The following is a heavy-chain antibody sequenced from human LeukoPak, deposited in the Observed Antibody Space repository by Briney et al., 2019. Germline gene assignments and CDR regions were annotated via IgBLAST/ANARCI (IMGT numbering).Heavy chain of an antibody. CDR1: GFTVSNNY. CDR2: IYSGGST. J-gene: IGHJ2*01. Sequence: GGSLRLSCAASGFTVSNNYMTWVRQAPGKGLEWVSLIYSGGSTYYADSVKGRFTISRDNSKNTLYLQMNSLRAEDTAVYYCAKPYGDYYWYFDLWGRGTLVTVSS. D-gene: IGHD4-17*01. V-gene: IGHV3-66*04. CDR3: AKPYGDYYWYFDL.